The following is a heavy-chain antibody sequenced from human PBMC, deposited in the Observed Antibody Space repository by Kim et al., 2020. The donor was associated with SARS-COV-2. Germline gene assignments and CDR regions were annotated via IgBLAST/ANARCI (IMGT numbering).Heavy chain of an antibody. D-gene: IGHD3-22*01. V-gene: IGHV3-23*01. Sequence: GGSLRLSCAASGFIFGNYIMTWVRQAPGKGLEWVSLISGSGGTTSYADSVKGSFTISRDNPKNTLYLQMNSLRVEDTAVYYCAKGGGYHFDPWGQGTLVTVSS. J-gene: IGHJ5*02. CDR1: GFIFGNYI. CDR3: AKGGGYHFDP. CDR2: ISGSGGTT.